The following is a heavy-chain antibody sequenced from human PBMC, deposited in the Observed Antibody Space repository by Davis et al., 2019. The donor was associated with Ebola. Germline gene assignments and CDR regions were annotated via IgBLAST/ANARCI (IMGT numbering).Heavy chain of an antibody. CDR2: ISAYNGNT. CDR1: GYTFTSYG. V-gene: IGHV1-18*04. Sequence: ASVKVSCKASGYTFTSYGISWVRHAPGQGLEWMGWISAYNGNTNYAQKLQGRVTMTTDTSTSTAYMELRSLRSDDTAVYYCARRITMVRGVIENWFDPWGQGTLVTVSS. CDR3: ARRITMVRGVIENWFDP. J-gene: IGHJ5*02. D-gene: IGHD3-10*01.